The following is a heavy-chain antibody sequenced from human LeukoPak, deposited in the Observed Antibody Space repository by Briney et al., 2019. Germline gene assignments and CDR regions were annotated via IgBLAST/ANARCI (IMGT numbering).Heavy chain of an antibody. J-gene: IGHJ4*02. Sequence: SETLSLTCAVYGGSFSGYYWSWIRQPPGKGLEWIGEIDHSGSTNYNPSLKSRVTISVDKSKNQFSLKLSSVNAADTAVYYCARVDGDFNFHYWGQGTLVSVSS. CDR2: IDHSGST. D-gene: IGHD4-17*01. CDR3: ARVDGDFNFHY. V-gene: IGHV4-34*01. CDR1: GGSFSGYY.